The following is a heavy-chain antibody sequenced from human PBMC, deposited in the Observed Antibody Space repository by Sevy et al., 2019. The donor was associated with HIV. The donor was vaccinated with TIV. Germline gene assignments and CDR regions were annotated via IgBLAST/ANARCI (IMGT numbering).Heavy chain of an antibody. CDR3: ASGLSARYDSSGYTLSGFDY. Sequence: SQTLSLTCAISGDSVSSNSAAWNWIRQSPSRGLEWLGRTYYRSKWYNDYAVSGKSGITINPETSKNQFSLQLNSVTPEDTAVYYCASGLSARYDSSGYTLSGFDYWGQGTLVTVSS. V-gene: IGHV6-1*01. CDR1: GDSVSSNSAA. CDR2: TYYRSKWYN. D-gene: IGHD3-22*01. J-gene: IGHJ4*02.